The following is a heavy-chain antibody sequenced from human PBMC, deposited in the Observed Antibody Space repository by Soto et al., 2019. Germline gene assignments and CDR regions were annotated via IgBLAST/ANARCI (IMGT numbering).Heavy chain of an antibody. CDR1: GYTFTGDY. Sequence: SVKVSCKAAGYTFTGDYMHWVRQAPGQGLEWMGWINPNSGGTNYAQKFQGWVTMTRDTSISTAYMELSRLRSDDTAVYYCARGSGVPPIIEVAGRVFDYWGQGTLVTVSS. CDR3: ARGSGVPPIIEVAGRVFDY. D-gene: IGHD6-19*01. V-gene: IGHV1-2*04. J-gene: IGHJ4*02. CDR2: INPNSGGT.